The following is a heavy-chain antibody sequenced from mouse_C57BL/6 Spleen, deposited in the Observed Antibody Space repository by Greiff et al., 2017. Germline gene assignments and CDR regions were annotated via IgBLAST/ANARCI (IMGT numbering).Heavy chain of an antibody. CDR3: ARSINWEGAMDD. V-gene: IGHV1-52*01. D-gene: IGHD4-1*02. CDR2: IDPSDSET. CDR1: GYTFTSYW. J-gene: IGHJ4*01. Sequence: QVQLQQPGAELVRPGSSVKLSCKASGYTFTSYWMPWVKQRPIQGLEWIGNIDPSDSETNYNQKFKDKATLTVDKSSSTAYMQLSSRTSEDSAVYYCARSINWEGAMDDWKQGTSLTVSS.